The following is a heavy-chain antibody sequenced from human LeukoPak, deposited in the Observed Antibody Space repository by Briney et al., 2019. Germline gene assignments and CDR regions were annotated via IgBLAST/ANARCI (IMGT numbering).Heavy chain of an antibody. V-gene: IGHV5-51*01. CDR2: IYPGDSDT. Sequence: GESLKISCKGSGYSFTNYWIGWVRQMPGKGLEWMGIIYPGDSDTRYSPSFQGQVTISADKPISTAYPQWSSLQASDTAMYYCARHSDSSGWNYFDYWGQGTLVTVSS. J-gene: IGHJ4*02. D-gene: IGHD6-19*01. CDR1: GYSFTNYW. CDR3: ARHSDSSGWNYFDY.